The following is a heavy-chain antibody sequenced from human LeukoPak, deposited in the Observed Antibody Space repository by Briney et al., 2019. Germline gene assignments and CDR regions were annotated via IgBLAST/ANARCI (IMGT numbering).Heavy chain of an antibody. CDR2: MKQDGSEK. V-gene: IGHV3-7*04. CDR3: ARSLAAGFDI. J-gene: IGHJ3*02. Sequence: GGSLRLSCAASGFTFSSYSMNWVRQAPGKGLEWVANMKQDGSEKYYVDSVKGRFTISRDNAKNSLYLQMNSLRVEDTAVYYCARSLAAGFDIWGQGTMVTVSS. CDR1: GFTFSSYS. D-gene: IGHD6-25*01.